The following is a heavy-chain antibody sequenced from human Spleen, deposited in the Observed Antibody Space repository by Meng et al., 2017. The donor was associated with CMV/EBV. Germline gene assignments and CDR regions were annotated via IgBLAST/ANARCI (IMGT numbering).Heavy chain of an antibody. CDR3: AKDRVGGYASYGMDI. CDR1: GFTFSSYA. Sequence: GGSLRLSCAASGFTFSSYAMSWVRQAPGKGLEWVLVIYSGGSSTYYADSVKGRFTISRDNSKNTLYLQMNSLRAEDTAVYYCAKDRVGGYASYGMDIWGQGTTVTVSS. CDR2: IYSGGSST. V-gene: IGHV3-23*03. J-gene: IGHJ6*02. D-gene: IGHD5-12*01.